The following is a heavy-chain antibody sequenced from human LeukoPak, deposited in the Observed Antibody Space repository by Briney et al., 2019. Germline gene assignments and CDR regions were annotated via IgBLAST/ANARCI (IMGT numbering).Heavy chain of an antibody. D-gene: IGHD2-21*02. J-gene: IGHJ4*02. CDR2: ISRQGETI. V-gene: IGHV3-11*01. CDR3: ARVRRGGDSRYFDY. CDR1: GFTFTDYI. Sequence: SGGSLRLSCAASGFTFTDYILGWIRQAPGKGLDWVSHISRQGETIEYADSVKGRFTISRDNAKNSLYLQMNLLRVEDTAVYFCARVRRGGDSRYFDYWGQGALVTVSS.